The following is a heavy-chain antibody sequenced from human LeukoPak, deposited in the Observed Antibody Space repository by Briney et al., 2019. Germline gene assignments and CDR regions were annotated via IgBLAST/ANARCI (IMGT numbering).Heavy chain of an antibody. CDR1: GYTLTELS. V-gene: IGHV1-24*01. CDR3: ATQLTGTTFTDY. J-gene: IGHJ4*02. CDR2: FDSEDGET. Sequence: ASVKVSCKVSGYTLTELSMHWVRQAPGKGLEWMGGFDSEDGETIYAQKFQGRVTMTEDTSTDTAYMELSSLRSEDTAVYYCATQLTGTTFTDYWGQGTLVTVSS. D-gene: IGHD1-20*01.